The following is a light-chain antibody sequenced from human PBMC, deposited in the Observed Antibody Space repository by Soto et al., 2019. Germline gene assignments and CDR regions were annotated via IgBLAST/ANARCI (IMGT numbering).Light chain of an antibody. Sequence: EILSMQSPATLSLSPGERVTFSCRAIRCVINRLSWYQHKPCQAPRLLISGSSTGSSGVPPRFSGSGSGTEFTLTVDSLQYDDIAVYYWQQYYRWPVTFGGGTNVDIQ. CDR2: GSS. V-gene: IGKV3-15*01. J-gene: IGKJ4*01. CDR3: QQYYRWPVT. CDR1: RCVINR.